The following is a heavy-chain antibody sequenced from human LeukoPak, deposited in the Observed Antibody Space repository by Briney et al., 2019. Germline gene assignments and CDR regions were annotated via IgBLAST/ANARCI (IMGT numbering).Heavy chain of an antibody. CDR2: INHSGST. J-gene: IGHJ4*02. D-gene: IGHD7-27*01. CDR3: ARGWVY. V-gene: IGHV4-34*01. Sequence: PSETLSLTCAVYGGSFSGYHWSWIRQPPGKGLEWIGEINHSGSTNYNPSLKSRVTISVDTSKNQFSLKLSSVTAADTAVYYCARGWVYWGQGTLVTVSS. CDR1: GGSFSGYH.